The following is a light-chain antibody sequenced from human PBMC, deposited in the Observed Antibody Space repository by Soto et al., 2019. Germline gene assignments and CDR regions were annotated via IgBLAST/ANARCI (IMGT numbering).Light chain of an antibody. CDR3: QSYDSSLSGRV. CDR1: SSNIGARFD. CDR2: GNN. J-gene: IGLJ2*01. Sequence: QSVLTQPPSVSGAPGQRVTISCTGSSSNIGARFDVHWYQQLPGTAPKLLIYGNNNRPSGVPDRFSGSKSGTSASLAITGLQDEDEADYYCQSYDSSLSGRVFGGGTKVTVL. V-gene: IGLV1-40*01.